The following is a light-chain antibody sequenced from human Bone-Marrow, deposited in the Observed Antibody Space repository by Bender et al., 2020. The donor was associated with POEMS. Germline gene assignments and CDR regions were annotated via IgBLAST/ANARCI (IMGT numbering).Light chain of an antibody. Sequence: SYVLTQPPSVSVAPGQTARITCGGNNIGGRSVHWYQQKPGQAPVLVVYANSDRPSGIPERFSGSNSGNTATLSIGRVEAGDEADYLCQVWDSITDHWVFGGGTKLTVL. V-gene: IGLV3-21*02. CDR1: NIGGRS. J-gene: IGLJ3*02. CDR3: QVWDSITDHWV. CDR2: ANS.